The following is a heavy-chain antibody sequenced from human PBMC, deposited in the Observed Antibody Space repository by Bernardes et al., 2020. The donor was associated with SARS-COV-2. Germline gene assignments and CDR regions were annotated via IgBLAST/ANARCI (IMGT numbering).Heavy chain of an antibody. CDR2: ISSSGNTI. Sequence: GSLRLSCAASGFTFTTYSMNWVRQAPGKGLEWVAYISSSGNTIYYADSVKGRFTISRDNAKDSLSLQMNSLRAEDTAVYYCRGVYYFYGMEVWGPGTTVTVS. CDR1: GFTFTTYS. V-gene: IGHV3-48*01. CDR3: RGVYYFYGMEV. J-gene: IGHJ6*02.